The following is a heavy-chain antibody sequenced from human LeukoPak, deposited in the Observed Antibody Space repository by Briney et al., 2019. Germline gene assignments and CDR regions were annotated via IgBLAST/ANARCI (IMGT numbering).Heavy chain of an antibody. D-gene: IGHD3-10*01. CDR3: ARGGYYGSGNDFRFDP. CDR2: IYYSGST. J-gene: IGHJ5*02. CDR1: GGSISSYY. V-gene: IGHV4-59*01. Sequence: NPSETLSLTCTVSGGSISSYYWSWIRQPPGKGLEWIGYIYYSGSTNYKPSLKSRVTVSVDTSKNQFSLKLSSVTAADTAVYYRARGGYYGSGNDFRFDPWGQGTLVTVSS.